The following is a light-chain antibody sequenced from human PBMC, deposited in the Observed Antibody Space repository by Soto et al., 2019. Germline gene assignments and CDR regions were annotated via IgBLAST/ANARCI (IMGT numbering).Light chain of an antibody. V-gene: IGKV3-20*01. Sequence: EIVLTQSPGTLSLSPVERATLSCRASQSVTSSYLAWYHQRPGQAPRLLIHGTSTRATGIPDRFSGSGSGTDFTLTISRLEPEDFAVYYCQQYGNLPITFGQGTRLEIK. J-gene: IGKJ5*01. CDR3: QQYGNLPIT. CDR1: QSVTSSY. CDR2: GTS.